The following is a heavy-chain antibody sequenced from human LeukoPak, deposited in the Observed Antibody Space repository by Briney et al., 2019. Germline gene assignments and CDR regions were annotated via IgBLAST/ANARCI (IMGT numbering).Heavy chain of an antibody. V-gene: IGHV4-34*01. J-gene: IGHJ3*02. CDR1: GGSFSGYY. D-gene: IGHD3-3*01. Sequence: SETLSLTCAVYGGSFSGYYSSWIRQPPGKGLEWIGEINHSGSTNYNPSLKSRVTISVDTSKNQFSLKLSSVTAADTAVYYCARGPPYYDFWSGYYWAFDIWGQGTMVTVSS. CDR3: ARGPPYYDFWSGYYWAFDI. CDR2: INHSGST.